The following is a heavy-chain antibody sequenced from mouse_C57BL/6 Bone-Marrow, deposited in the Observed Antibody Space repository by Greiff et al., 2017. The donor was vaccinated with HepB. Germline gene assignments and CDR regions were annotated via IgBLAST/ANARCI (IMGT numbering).Heavy chain of an antibody. CDR1: GYTFTSYW. J-gene: IGHJ3*01. D-gene: IGHD1-1*01. Sequence: QVQLQQPGAELVMPGASVKLSCKASGYTFTSYWMHWVKQRPGQGLEWIGEIDPSDIYTNYNQKFKGKSTLTVDKSSSTAYMQLSSLTSEDSAVYYCALYRGFAYWGQGTLVTVSA. CDR3: ALYRGFAY. V-gene: IGHV1-69*01. CDR2: IDPSDIYT.